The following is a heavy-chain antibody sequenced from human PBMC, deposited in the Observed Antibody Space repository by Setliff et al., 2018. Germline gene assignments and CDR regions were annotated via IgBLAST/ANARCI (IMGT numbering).Heavy chain of an antibody. V-gene: IGHV3-11*01. CDR2: IHDSGNPT. Sequence: GGSLRLSCAASGFTFSNYYMTWIRQAPGKGLEWISYIHDSGNPTYYADSVKGRFTVSRDNAKNSLYLQMTSLRAEDTAVYYCAKENRRRTAAGLDYWGQGTLVTVSS. J-gene: IGHJ4*02. CDR1: GFTFSNYY. D-gene: IGHD6-13*01. CDR3: AKENRRRTAAGLDY.